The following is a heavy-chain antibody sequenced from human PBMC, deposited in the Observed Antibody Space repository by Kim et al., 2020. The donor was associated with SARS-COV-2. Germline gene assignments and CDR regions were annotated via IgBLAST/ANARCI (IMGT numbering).Heavy chain of an antibody. D-gene: IGHD3-22*01. Sequence: GGSLRLSCAASGFTFSSYGMHWVRQAPGKGLEWVAVISYDGSNKYYADSVKGRFTISRDNSKNTLYLQMNSLRAEDTAVYYCAKYLSQVVVITILDYWGQGTLVTVSS. CDR3: AKYLSQVVVITILDY. V-gene: IGHV3-30*18. CDR2: ISYDGSNK. CDR1: GFTFSSYG. J-gene: IGHJ4*02.